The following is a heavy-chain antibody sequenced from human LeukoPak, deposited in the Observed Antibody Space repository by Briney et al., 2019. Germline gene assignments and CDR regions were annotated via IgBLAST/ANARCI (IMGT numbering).Heavy chain of an antibody. D-gene: IGHD3-22*01. Sequence: GGSLRLSCATSGFNFSNYGMTWVRQPPVKGLEWVSIISGRGDGSYYADSVKGRFTISRDNHKNTLYLQMDRLRDEDTAVYYCAKSAPYDSYDASGYSDFWGQGTLVTVSS. CDR3: AKSAPYDSYDASGYSDF. J-gene: IGHJ4*02. CDR1: GFNFSNYG. V-gene: IGHV3-23*01. CDR2: ISGRGDGS.